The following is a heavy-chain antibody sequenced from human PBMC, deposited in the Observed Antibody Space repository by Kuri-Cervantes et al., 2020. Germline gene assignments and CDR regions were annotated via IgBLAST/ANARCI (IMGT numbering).Heavy chain of an antibody. CDR2: IYHGGSS. CDR1: GDSITSDTYY. Sequence: SETLSLTCTVSGDSITSDTYYWAWIRQPPGKGLEWIGSIYHGGSSYYNPSLKSRVTISVDTSKNQFSLKLTSVTAADTAVYYCARQGGESYYYYMDVWGKGTTVTVSS. J-gene: IGHJ6*03. D-gene: IGHD3-16*01. V-gene: IGHV4-39*01. CDR3: ARQGGESYYYYMDV.